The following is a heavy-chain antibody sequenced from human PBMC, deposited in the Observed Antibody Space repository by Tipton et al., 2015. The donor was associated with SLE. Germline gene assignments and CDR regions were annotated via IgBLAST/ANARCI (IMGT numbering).Heavy chain of an antibody. CDR2: IYTGGNT. D-gene: IGHD2-2*01. CDR1: GGSSSNYY. Sequence: TLSLTCTVSGGSSSNYYWGWIRQPAGKGLEWIGRIYTGGNTKYNPSLGSRVTLSVDASKDQFSLKLSSVTAADTAVYYCVVCSPASCAYFDYWGQGRLVTVSS. J-gene: IGHJ4*02. V-gene: IGHV4-4*07. CDR3: VVCSPASCAYFDY.